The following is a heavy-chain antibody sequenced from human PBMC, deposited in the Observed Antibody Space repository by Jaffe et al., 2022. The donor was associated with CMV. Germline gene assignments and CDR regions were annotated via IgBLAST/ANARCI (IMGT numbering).Heavy chain of an antibody. J-gene: IGHJ4*02. CDR1: GGSISSYY. CDR3: ATDYGGNRAHFDY. V-gene: IGHV4-59*12. Sequence: QVQLQESGPGLVKPSETLSLTCTVSGGSISSYYWSWIRQPPGKGLEWIGYIYYSGSTNYNPSLKSRVTISVDTSKNQFSLKLSSVTAADTAVYYCATDYGGNRAHFDYWGQGTLVTVSS. D-gene: IGHD4-17*01. CDR2: IYYSGST.